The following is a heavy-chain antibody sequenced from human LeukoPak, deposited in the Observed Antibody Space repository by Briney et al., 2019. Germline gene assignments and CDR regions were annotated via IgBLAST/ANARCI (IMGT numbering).Heavy chain of an antibody. Sequence: WMGRINPNSGGTNYAQKFQGRVTMTRDTSISTAYMELSRLRSDDTAVYYCARRLRFGELDYWGQGTLVTVSS. D-gene: IGHD3-10*01. CDR2: INPNSGGT. J-gene: IGHJ4*02. CDR3: ARRLRFGELDY. V-gene: IGHV1-2*06.